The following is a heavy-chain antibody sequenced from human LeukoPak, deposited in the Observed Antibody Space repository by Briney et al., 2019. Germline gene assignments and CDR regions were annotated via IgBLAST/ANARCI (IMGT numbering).Heavy chain of an antibody. CDR3: ARAAGSGSYYNAYHYYYYYYRDV. CDR1: GFTFSSYW. J-gene: IGHJ6*03. Sequence: GGSLRLSCAASGFTFSSYWMSWVRQAPGKGLEWVANIKQDGSEKYYVDSVKGRFTISRDNAKNSLYLQMNSLRAEDTAVYYCARAAGSGSYYNAYHYYYYYYRDVWGKGTTVTVSS. V-gene: IGHV3-7*01. D-gene: IGHD3-10*01. CDR2: IKQDGSEK.